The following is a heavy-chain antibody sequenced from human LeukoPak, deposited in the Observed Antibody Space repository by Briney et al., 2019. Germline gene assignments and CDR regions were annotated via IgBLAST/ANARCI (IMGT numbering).Heavy chain of an antibody. D-gene: IGHD1-26*01. CDR2: ITYSSSII. J-gene: IGHJ4*02. CDR3: ARDLGGARLRTYYFDY. V-gene: IGHV3-48*01. Sequence: PGGSLRLSCAASGFTFSSYWMSWVRQAPGKGLEWVSYITYSSSIIYYADSVKGRFTISRDNAKNSLYLQMNSLRAEDTAVYYCARDLGGARLRTYYFDYWGQGTLVTVSS. CDR1: GFTFSSYW.